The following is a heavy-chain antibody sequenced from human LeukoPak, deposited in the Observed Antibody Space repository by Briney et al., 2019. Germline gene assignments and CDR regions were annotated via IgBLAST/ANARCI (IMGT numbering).Heavy chain of an antibody. Sequence: GSVKVSCKASGYTFTGYYMHWVRQAPRQGLEWMGGINLNSGGTNFAQKFQGRLTMTRDTSISTAYMELRRLRSDDTAVYYCARASPDCSSSSCYIAYWGLGTLVTVSS. CDR2: INLNSGGT. CDR3: ARASPDCSSSSCYIAY. V-gene: IGHV1-2*02. CDR1: GYTFTGYY. D-gene: IGHD2-2*02. J-gene: IGHJ4*02.